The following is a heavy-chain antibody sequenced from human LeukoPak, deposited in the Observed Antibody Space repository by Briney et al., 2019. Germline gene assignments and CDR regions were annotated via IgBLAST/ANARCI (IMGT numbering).Heavy chain of an antibody. V-gene: IGHV1-2*02. D-gene: IGHD2-2*02. Sequence: ASVKVSCKASGYTFTGYYMHWVRQAPGQGLEWMGWINPNSGGTNYAQKFQGRVTMTRDTSISTAYMELSRLRSDDTAVYYCARDLSRLCSSTSCHNNYYYGMDVWGQGTTATVSS. CDR3: ARDLSRLCSSTSCHNNYYYGMDV. CDR2: INPNSGGT. CDR1: GYTFTGYY. J-gene: IGHJ6*02.